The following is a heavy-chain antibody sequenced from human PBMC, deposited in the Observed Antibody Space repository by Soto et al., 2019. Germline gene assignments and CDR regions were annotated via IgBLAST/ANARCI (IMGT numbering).Heavy chain of an antibody. Sequence: SETLSLTCSFSGYAVTSSDYYWPWIRQPPGKGLEWIGSMFYSGLTYYNPSLKSRVTLSVDTSKNQFSVRLNSVTAADTAVYYCAPLSVSLSGPYGIHVWGQGTTVTVS. D-gene: IGHD2-15*01. J-gene: IGHJ6*02. CDR1: GYAVTSSDYY. CDR3: APLSVSLSGPYGIHV. CDR2: MFYSGLT. V-gene: IGHV4-39*01.